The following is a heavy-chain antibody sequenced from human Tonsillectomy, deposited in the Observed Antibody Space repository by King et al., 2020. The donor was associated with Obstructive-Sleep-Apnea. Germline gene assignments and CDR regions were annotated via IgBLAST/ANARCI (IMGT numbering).Heavy chain of an antibody. CDR1: GFSLSTSGVG. V-gene: IGHV2-5*02. Sequence: TLKESGPTLVKPTQTLTLTCTFSGFSLSTSGVGVGWIRHPPGKALEWLALIYWDDDKRSRPSLRSRLTITKDTSKNQVVLTMTNMDPVDTATYYCAHSLNYDILTGYTNDLYYFDYWGQGTLVTVSS. CDR3: AHSLNYDILTGYTNDLYYFDY. CDR2: IYWDDDK. D-gene: IGHD3-9*01. J-gene: IGHJ4*02.